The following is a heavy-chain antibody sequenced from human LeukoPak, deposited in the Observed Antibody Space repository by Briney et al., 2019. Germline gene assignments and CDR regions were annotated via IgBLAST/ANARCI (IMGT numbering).Heavy chain of an antibody. V-gene: IGHV4-4*02. Sequence: SGTLSLTCAVSGGSISSSNWWSWIRQPPGKGLEWIGSIYYSGSTYYNPSLKSRVTISVDTSKNQFSLKLSSVTAADTAVYYCARAPWYGDYYYGMDVWGQGTTVTVSS. J-gene: IGHJ6*02. CDR1: GGSISSSNW. CDR2: IYYSGST. CDR3: ARAPWYGDYYYGMDV. D-gene: IGHD4-17*01.